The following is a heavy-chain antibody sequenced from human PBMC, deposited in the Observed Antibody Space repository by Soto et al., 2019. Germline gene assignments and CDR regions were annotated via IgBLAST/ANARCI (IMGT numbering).Heavy chain of an antibody. Sequence: GASVRVSCKASGGTFSSYAISWVRQAPGQGLEWMGGIIPIFGTANYAQKFQGRVTITADESTSTAYMELSSLRSEDTAVYYCARAGAYISSWYWFDPWGQGTLVTVSS. CDR1: GGTFSSYA. J-gene: IGHJ5*02. CDR2: IIPIFGTA. D-gene: IGHD6-13*01. V-gene: IGHV1-69*13. CDR3: ARAGAYISSWYWFDP.